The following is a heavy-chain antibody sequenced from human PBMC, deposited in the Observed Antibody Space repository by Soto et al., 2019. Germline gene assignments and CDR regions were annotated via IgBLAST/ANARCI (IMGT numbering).Heavy chain of an antibody. Sequence: GSLRLSCRVSGLTFNEYYMSWIRQAPGKGLEWIAYSSPGDINIYYGDAVKGRFTISRDNAKNSLYLQMDNLRAEDTAVYYCAGMTRVTLYFDYWGQAPVGTVSS. CDR1: GLTFNEYY. V-gene: IGHV3-11*01. J-gene: IGHJ4*02. D-gene: IGHD3-10*01. CDR2: SSPGDINI. CDR3: AGMTRVTLYFDY.